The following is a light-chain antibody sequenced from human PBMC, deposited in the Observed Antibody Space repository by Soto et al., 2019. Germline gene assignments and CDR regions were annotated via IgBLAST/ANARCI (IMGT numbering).Light chain of an antibody. CDR2: GVT. CDR1: GSDIGAYNY. Sequence: QSALTQPASVSGSPGQSITISCTGTGSDIGAYNYVSWYQQHPGKAPKLIIHGVTHRPSGVSTRFSASKSAYTASLTISGLQAEDEADYYCFSHRSGDSHVFGTGTKVTVL. J-gene: IGLJ1*01. CDR3: FSHRSGDSHV. V-gene: IGLV2-14*01.